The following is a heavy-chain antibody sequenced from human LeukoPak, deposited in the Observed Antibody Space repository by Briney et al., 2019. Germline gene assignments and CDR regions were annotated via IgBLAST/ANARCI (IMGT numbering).Heavy chain of an antibody. D-gene: IGHD3-16*01. V-gene: IGHV4-4*02. CDR1: GGSIRSSNW. J-gene: IGHJ4*02. Sequence: SGTLSLTCAVSGGSIRSSNWWSWVRQPPGKGLEWIGGIYHSGTTNYNPSLRSRVTISIDKSKNQFSLNLTSVTAADTAVYYCAKNSHWGGYFDCWGQGTLVTVSS. CDR2: IYHSGTT. CDR3: AKNSHWGGYFDC.